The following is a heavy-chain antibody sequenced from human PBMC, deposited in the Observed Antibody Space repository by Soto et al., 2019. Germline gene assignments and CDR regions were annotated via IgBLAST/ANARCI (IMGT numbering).Heavy chain of an antibody. CDR3: AREGVYCSGGSCYHY. V-gene: IGHV1-69*04. CDR2: IIPILGIA. CDR1: GGTFSSYT. D-gene: IGHD2-15*01. J-gene: IGHJ4*02. Sequence: QVQLVQSGAEVKKPGSSVKVSCKASGGTFSSYTISWVRQAPGQGLEWMGRIIPILGIANYAQKFQGRVTITADQSMSTAYMELSSLRSEDTAVYYCAREGVYCSGGSCYHYWGQGTLVTVSS.